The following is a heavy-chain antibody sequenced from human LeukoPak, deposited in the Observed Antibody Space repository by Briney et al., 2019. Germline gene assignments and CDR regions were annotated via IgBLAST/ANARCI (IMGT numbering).Heavy chain of an antibody. CDR3: ARVRHYLRYCYGMDV. CDR1: GGSFSGYY. V-gene: IGHV4-34*01. Sequence: SETLSLTCAVYGGSFSGYYWSWIRQPPGKGLEWIGEINHSGSTNYNPSLKSRVTISVGTSKNQFSLKLSSVTAADTAVYYCARVRHYLRYCYGMDVWGQGTTVTVSS. J-gene: IGHJ6*02. CDR2: INHSGST. D-gene: IGHD1-26*01.